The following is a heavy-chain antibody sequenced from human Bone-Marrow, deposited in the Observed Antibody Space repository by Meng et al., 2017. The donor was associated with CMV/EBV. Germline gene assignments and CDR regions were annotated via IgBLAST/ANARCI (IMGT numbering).Heavy chain of an antibody. CDR2: IYHSGST. CDR3: ARSTDYGDYDFDY. J-gene: IGHJ4*02. Sequence: AVSGGYNRSRNWWSWVRQPPGKGLEWIGEIYHSGSTSYDPSLKSRVTISVDKSKNQFSLKLSSVTAADTAVYYCARSTDYGDYDFDYWGQGTLVTVSS. V-gene: IGHV4-4*02. D-gene: IGHD4-17*01. CDR1: GGYNRSRNW.